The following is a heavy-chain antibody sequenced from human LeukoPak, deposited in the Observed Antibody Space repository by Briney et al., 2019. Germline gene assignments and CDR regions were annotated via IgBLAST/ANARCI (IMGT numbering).Heavy chain of an antibody. CDR2: IYYSGST. D-gene: IGHD6-13*01. CDR1: GGSFSGYY. J-gene: IGHJ5*02. Sequence: SETLSLTCAVYGGSFSGYYWSWIRQPPGKGLEWIGSIYYSGSTYYNPSLKSRVTISVDTSKNQFSLKLTSVTAADTAVYYCARREAAAGTDAFDPWGQGTLVTVSS. CDR3: ARREAAAGTDAFDP. V-gene: IGHV4-34*01.